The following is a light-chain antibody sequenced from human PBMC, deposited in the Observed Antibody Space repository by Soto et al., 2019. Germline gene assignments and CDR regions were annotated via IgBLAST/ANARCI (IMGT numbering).Light chain of an antibody. CDR1: QSVSSN. CDR3: QQYNNWPGT. Sequence: IVMTQSPATLSVSPGARATLSCRASQSVSSNLAWYQQKPGQAPRLLIYGASTRATGIPARFSGSGSGTEFTLTISSLQSEDLAVYYCQQYNNWPGTFGQGTKVEIK. J-gene: IGKJ1*01. V-gene: IGKV3-15*01. CDR2: GAS.